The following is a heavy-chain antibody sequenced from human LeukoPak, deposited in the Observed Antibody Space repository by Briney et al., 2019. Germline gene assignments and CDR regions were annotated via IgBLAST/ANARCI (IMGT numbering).Heavy chain of an antibody. J-gene: IGHJ3*02. D-gene: IGHD2-8*01. CDR3: AKDAVQRNGVYDAFDI. V-gene: IGHV3-23*01. CDR1: GFTFGNYG. CDR2: IGGNGSPT. Sequence: GGSLRLSCTASGFTFGNYGMNWARRAPGKGLEWVAHIGGNGSPTDYADSVKGHFTVSRDNSKDTLYLQINSLRAEDTALFYCAKDAVQRNGVYDAFDIWGQGAMVTVSS.